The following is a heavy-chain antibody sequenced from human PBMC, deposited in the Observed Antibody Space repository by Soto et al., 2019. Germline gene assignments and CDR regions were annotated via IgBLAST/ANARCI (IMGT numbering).Heavy chain of an antibody. D-gene: IGHD6-19*01. CDR3: ARGDSSGWTYYYYYGMDV. Sequence: QVQLVQSGAEVKKPGSSVKVSCKASGGTFSSYTISWVRQAPGQGLEWMGRIIPILGIANYAQKFQGRVTSTADKPTSTAYMELSSLRSEDTAVYYCARGDSSGWTYYYYYGMDVWGQGTTVTVSS. V-gene: IGHV1-69*02. CDR1: GGTFSSYT. CDR2: IIPILGIA. J-gene: IGHJ6*02.